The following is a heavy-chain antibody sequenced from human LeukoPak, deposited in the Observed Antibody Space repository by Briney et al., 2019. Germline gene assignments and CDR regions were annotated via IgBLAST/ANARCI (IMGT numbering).Heavy chain of an antibody. CDR3: ARDKAQDSVYYGMDV. CDR2: ISSGSNYI. V-gene: IGHV3-21*06. CDR1: GFTFSSYS. D-gene: IGHD6-6*01. J-gene: IGHJ6*02. Sequence: PGGSLRLSCAASGFTFSSYSMVWVRQAPGKGLEWDSSISSGSNYIYYADSVKGRFTISRDNARTSLYLQMNSLRAEDTAVYYCARDKAQDSVYYGMDVWGQGTTVTVSS.